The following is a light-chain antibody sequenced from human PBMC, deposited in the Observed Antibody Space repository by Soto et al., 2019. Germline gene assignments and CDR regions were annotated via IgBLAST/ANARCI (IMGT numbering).Light chain of an antibody. Sequence: QSVLTQPASMSGSPGQSITISCTGTSSDVGTYILVSWYQQHPGRAPKLVIYEGNKRPSGVSSRFSGSKSGNTASLTISGLQAEDEADYYCCSYAGSSTFHWLFGGGTKVTVL. V-gene: IGLV2-23*03. CDR1: SSDVGTYIL. J-gene: IGLJ3*02. CDR3: CSYAGSSTFHWL. CDR2: EGN.